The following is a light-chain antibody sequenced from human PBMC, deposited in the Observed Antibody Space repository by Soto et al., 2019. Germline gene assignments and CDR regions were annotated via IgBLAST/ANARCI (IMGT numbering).Light chain of an antibody. CDR1: RRDIGFYNY. J-gene: IGLJ1*01. CDR3: RCYSLAKPLV. CDR2: DVT. V-gene: IGLV2-14*03. Sequence: QSVLTQPASLSGSPGQSITISCTGTRRDIGFYNYVSWYQQYPGTAPRLIIYDVTYRPTVGSDRFSGSKSGITAALTISGHQPAGQADYYCRCYSLAKPLVFGTGTKVTGL.